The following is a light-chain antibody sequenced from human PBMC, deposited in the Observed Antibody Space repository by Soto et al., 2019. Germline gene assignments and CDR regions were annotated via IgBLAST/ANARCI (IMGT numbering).Light chain of an antibody. V-gene: IGKV1-12*01. Sequence: DIQMTQSPSSVSASIGDRVIITCRASQDIGTWLAWYQQKPGQDPNLLMYPASSSHSGVPSRFSGSGSGTEFTLTISSLQPEDFATYYCQQANSFPPWTFGQGTKVDNK. J-gene: IGKJ1*01. CDR1: QDIGTW. CDR3: QQANSFPPWT. CDR2: PAS.